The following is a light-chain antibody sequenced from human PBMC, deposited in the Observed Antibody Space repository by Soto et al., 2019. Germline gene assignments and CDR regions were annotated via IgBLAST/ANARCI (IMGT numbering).Light chain of an antibody. CDR1: SGSIASSY. CDR3: QSYDSNNVV. J-gene: IGLJ2*01. Sequence: NFMLTQPLSVSESPGKTVIISCTRSSGSIASSYVQWHQQRPGSAPTTVIYKDNQRPSGVPDRFSGAIDSSSNSASLPISGLKTQDEADYYCQSYDSNNVVFGGGTKLTVL. V-gene: IGLV6-57*04. CDR2: KDN.